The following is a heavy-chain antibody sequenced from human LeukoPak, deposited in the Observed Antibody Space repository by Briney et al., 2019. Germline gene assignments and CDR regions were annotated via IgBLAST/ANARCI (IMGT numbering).Heavy chain of an antibody. J-gene: IGHJ6*02. CDR3: ARGYPCSGGSCYYYYGMDV. D-gene: IGHD2-15*01. CDR1: GYTFTSYG. Sequence: ASVKVSCKASGYTFTSYGISWVRQAPGQGLEWMGWISAYNGNTNYAQKLQGRVTMTTDTSTSTAYMELRSLRSDDTAVYYCARGYPCSGGSCYYYYGMDVWGQGTTVTVSS. CDR2: ISAYNGNT. V-gene: IGHV1-18*01.